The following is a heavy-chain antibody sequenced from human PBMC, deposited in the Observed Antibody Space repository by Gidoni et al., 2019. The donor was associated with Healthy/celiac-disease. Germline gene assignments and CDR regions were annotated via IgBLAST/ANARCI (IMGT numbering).Heavy chain of an antibody. Sequence: EWVPGISGNSGSIGYADSVKGRCTISRDNAKNSLYLQMNSLRAEDTALDYCAKHAWATVYTDRYWYFDLWGRGTLVTVSS. CDR3: AKHAWATVYTDRYWYFDL. CDR2: ISGNSGSI. J-gene: IGHJ2*01. D-gene: IGHD5-18*01. V-gene: IGHV3-9*01.